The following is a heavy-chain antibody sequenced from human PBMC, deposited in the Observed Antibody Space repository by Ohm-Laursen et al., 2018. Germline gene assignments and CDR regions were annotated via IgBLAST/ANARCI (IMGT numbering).Heavy chain of an antibody. D-gene: IGHD1-26*01. CDR2: IYSGGST. Sequence: GSLRLSCAASGFSVSSNYISWVRQAPGKGLEWVSLIYSGGSTYYADSVKGRFTISRDNSKNTLYLQMNSLRVEDTAVYYCARDRGYSGPNDYWGQGTLVTVSS. CDR3: ARDRGYSGPNDY. J-gene: IGHJ4*02. CDR1: GFSVSSNY. V-gene: IGHV3-53*01.